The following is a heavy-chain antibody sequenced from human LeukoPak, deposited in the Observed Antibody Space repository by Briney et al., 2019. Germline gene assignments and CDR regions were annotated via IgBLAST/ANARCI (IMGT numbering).Heavy chain of an antibody. CDR1: GGTFSRYA. CDR2: IIPILGIA. J-gene: IGHJ4*02. Sequence: RASVKVSCKASGGTFSRYAISWVRQAPGQGLEWMGRIIPILGIANYAQKFQGRVMITADKSTSTAYMELSSLRSEDTAVYYCARDIVATNGGVDYWGQGTLVTVSS. CDR3: ARDIVATNGGVDY. V-gene: IGHV1-69*04. D-gene: IGHD5-12*01.